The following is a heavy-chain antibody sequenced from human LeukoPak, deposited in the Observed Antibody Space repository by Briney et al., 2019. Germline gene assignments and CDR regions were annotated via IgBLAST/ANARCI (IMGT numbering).Heavy chain of an antibody. Sequence: PSETLCLTCTVSGGSISSGGYYWSWIRQHPGKGLEWIGYIYYSGSTYYNPSLKSRVTISVDTSKNQFSLKLSSVTAADTAVYYCARDSGYDYPWFDYWGQGTLVTVSS. J-gene: IGHJ4*02. CDR2: IYYSGST. CDR3: ARDSGYDYPWFDY. D-gene: IGHD5-12*01. CDR1: GGSISSGGYY. V-gene: IGHV4-31*03.